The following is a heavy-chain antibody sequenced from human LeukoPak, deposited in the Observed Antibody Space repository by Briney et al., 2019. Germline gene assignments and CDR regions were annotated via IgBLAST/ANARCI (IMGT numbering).Heavy chain of an antibody. J-gene: IGHJ5*02. D-gene: IGHD2-2*01. Sequence: SETLSLTCTVSGGSISSSSYYWGWIRQPPGEGLEWIGSIYYSGTTYFNSSLKSRVTISVERSKNHFSLRLSSLTVADTARYYCARVCSSTHNWFDTWGQGIQVTVSS. CDR1: GGSISSSSYY. V-gene: IGHV4-39*07. CDR2: IYYSGTT. CDR3: ARVCSSTHNWFDT.